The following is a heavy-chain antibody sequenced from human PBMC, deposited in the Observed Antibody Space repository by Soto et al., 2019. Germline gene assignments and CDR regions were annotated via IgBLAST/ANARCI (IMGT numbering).Heavy chain of an antibody. J-gene: IGHJ6*02. CDR1: GYTFTSYA. D-gene: IGHD3-22*01. CDR3: AKDNADNYESGPPPPGYYYGMDV. CDR2: INAGNGNT. Sequence: ASVKVSCKASGYTFTSYAMHWVRQAPGQRLEWMGWINAGNGNTKYSQKFQGRVTITRDTSASTAYMELSSLRAEDTALYYCAKDNADNYESGPPPPGYYYGMDVWGQGTTVTVSS. V-gene: IGHV1-3*01.